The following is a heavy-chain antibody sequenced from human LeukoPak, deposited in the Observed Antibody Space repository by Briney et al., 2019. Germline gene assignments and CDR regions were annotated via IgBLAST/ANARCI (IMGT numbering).Heavy chain of an antibody. CDR2: IYHGGGS. D-gene: IGHD4-17*01. CDR1: GGSISSINW. CDR3: ATKKLSTVTTFFNWFDP. V-gene: IGHV4-4*02. Sequence: SETLSLTCGVSGGSISSINWWCWVRQPPGRGLEWIGEIYHGGGSNYNPSLRSRVTMSLDKSKNQFSLMLSSVTAADTAVYYCATKKLSTVTTFFNWFDPWGQGTLVTVSS. J-gene: IGHJ5*02.